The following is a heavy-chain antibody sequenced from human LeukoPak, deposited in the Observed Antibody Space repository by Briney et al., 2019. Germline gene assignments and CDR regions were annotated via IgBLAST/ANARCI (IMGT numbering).Heavy chain of an antibody. J-gene: IGHJ4*02. CDR3: ARRTAMDSYFDY. Sequence: GSSVKVSFKASGGTFISYAISWVRQAPGQGLEWMGGIIPIFGTANYAQKFQGRVTITADESTSTAYMELSSLRSEDTAVYYCARRTAMDSYFDYWGQGTLVTVSS. D-gene: IGHD5-18*01. CDR2: IIPIFGTA. CDR1: GGTFISYA. V-gene: IGHV1-69*01.